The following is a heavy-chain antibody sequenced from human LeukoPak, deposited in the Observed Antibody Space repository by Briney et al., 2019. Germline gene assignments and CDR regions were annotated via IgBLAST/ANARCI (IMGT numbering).Heavy chain of an antibody. Sequence: SETLSLTCTVSGGSFSSSSYYWGWIRQPPGKGLEWIGYIYYSGSTYYNPSLKSRVTISVDTSKNQFSLKLSSVTAADTAVYYCAREIYDSSGGGAFDIWGQGTMVTVSS. V-gene: IGHV4-39*07. J-gene: IGHJ3*02. CDR1: GGSFSSSSYY. D-gene: IGHD3-22*01. CDR2: IYYSGST. CDR3: AREIYDSSGGGAFDI.